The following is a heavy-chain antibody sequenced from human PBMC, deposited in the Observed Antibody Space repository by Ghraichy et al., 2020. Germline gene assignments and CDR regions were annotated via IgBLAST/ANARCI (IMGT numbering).Heavy chain of an antibody. V-gene: IGHV4-59*01. D-gene: IGHD3-10*01. CDR2: IYYSGST. J-gene: IGHJ5*02. Sequence: SETLSLTCTVSGGSISSYYWSWIRQPPGKGLEWIGYIYYSGSTNYNPSLKSRVTISVDTSKNQFSLKLSSVTAADTAVYYCARGSYYGSGSYYNPQTGWFDPWGQGTLVTVSS. CDR3: ARGSYYGSGSYYNPQTGWFDP. CDR1: GGSISSYY.